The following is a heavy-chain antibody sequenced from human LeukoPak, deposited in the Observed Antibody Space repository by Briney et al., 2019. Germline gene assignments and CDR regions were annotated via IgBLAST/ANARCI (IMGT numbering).Heavy chain of an antibody. J-gene: IGHJ4*02. Sequence: SETLSLTCTVSGGSISSYYWSWIRQPAGKGLEWIGRIYASGSTNYNPSLKSRVTMSVDTSKNQFSLKLSSVTAADTAVYYCARENGPLLWFEKYYFDYWGQGTLVTVSS. D-gene: IGHD3-10*01. V-gene: IGHV4-4*07. CDR2: IYASGST. CDR1: GGSISSYY. CDR3: ARENGPLLWFEKYYFDY.